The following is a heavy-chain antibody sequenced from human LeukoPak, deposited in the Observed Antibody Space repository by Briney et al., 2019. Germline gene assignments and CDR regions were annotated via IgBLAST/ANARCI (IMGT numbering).Heavy chain of an antibody. D-gene: IGHD2-2*01. J-gene: IGHJ6*02. CDR1: GYTFTGYY. CDR2: INPDTGAT. V-gene: IGHV1-2*02. Sequence: GAPVKVSCKASGYTFTGYYMHWVRQAPGQGLEWMGWINPDTGATDIAQKFQGRVTMTRDTSISAAYMELSRLRSDDTAVYYCTRDHCSYINCYEDYYYGMDVWGQGTTVTVSS. CDR3: TRDHCSYINCYEDYYYGMDV.